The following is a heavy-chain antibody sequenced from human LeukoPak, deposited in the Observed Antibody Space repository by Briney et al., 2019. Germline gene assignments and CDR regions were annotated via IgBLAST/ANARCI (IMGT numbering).Heavy chain of an antibody. J-gene: IGHJ6*04. V-gene: IGHV3-30*18. D-gene: IGHD3-10*01. CDR1: RFTFSSYG. Sequence: PGRSLRLSCAASRFTFSSYGMHWVRQAPGKGLEWVAVISYDGSNKYYADSVKGRFTISRDNSKNTLYLQMNSLRAEDTAVYYCAKDLRELLGSYYYGMDVWGKGTTATVSS. CDR2: ISYDGSNK. CDR3: AKDLRELLGSYYYGMDV.